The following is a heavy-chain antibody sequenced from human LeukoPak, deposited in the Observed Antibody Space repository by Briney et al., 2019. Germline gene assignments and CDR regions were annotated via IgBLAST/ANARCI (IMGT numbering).Heavy chain of an antibody. CDR2: IRSSAYRGTT. V-gene: IGHV3-49*04. CDR3: SRGPIQLWMHNGMDV. Sequence: PGRSLRLSCTTSGFTLGDHAMSWVRQAPGKGLEWVGFIRSSAYRGTTEYAASVKGRFTISRDDSKSVVYLQMNGLKSEDTGVYFCSRGPIQLWMHNGMDVWGQGTTVSVSS. D-gene: IGHD5-18*01. J-gene: IGHJ6*02. CDR1: GFTLGDHA.